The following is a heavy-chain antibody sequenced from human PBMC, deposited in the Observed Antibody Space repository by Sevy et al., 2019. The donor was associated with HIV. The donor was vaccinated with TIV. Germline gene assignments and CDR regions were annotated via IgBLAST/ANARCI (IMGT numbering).Heavy chain of an antibody. CDR1: GFTFSKYG. D-gene: IGHD1-26*01. CDR2: ISYDGGNK. Sequence: GGSLRLSCAASGFTFSKYGMHWVRQAPGKGLEWVAVISYDGGNKYYADSVKGRFTISKDNFKNTVYLQMNSLRAEDTAIYYCAKPGKFSGSYLDAFDNWGQGTMVTVSS. V-gene: IGHV3-30*18. CDR3: AKPGKFSGSYLDAFDN. J-gene: IGHJ3*02.